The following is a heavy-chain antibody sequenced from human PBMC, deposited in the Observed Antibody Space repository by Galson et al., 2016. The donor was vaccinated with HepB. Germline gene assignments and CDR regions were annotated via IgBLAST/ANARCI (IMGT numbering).Heavy chain of an antibody. V-gene: IGHV1-46*03. J-gene: IGHJ3*02. CDR3: ARVKWLRSPFDM. CDR2: INPSGGST. D-gene: IGHD5-12*01. Sequence: SVKVSCKASGYSFTGYYMHWVRQAPGQGLEWMGMINPSGGSTTYTQKFLGRVTMTRDMSTSTVYTELRSLRSEDTAVYYCARVKWLRSPFDMWGQGTMVTVSS. CDR1: GYSFTGYY.